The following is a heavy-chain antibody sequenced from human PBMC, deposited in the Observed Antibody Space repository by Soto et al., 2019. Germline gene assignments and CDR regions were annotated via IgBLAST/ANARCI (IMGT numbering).Heavy chain of an antibody. J-gene: IGHJ4*02. D-gene: IGHD6-6*01. CDR2: INHSGST. CDR1: GGSFSGYY. V-gene: IGHV4-34*01. Sequence: SETLSLTCAVYGGSFSGYYWSWIRQPPGKGLEWIGEINHSGSTNYNPSLKSRVTISVDTSKNQFSLKLSSVTAADTAVYYCAREYSSSSFDYWGQGTLVTVSS. CDR3: AREYSSSSFDY.